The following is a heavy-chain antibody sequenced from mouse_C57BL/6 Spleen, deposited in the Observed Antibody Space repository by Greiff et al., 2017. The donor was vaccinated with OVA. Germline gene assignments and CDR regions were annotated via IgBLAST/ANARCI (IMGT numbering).Heavy chain of an antibody. D-gene: IGHD1-2*01. V-gene: IGHV1-50*01. J-gene: IGHJ3*01. CDR3: ARGITTAFAY. Sequence: VKLQQPGAELVKPGASVKLSCKASGYTFTSYWMQWVKQRPGQGLEWIGEIDPSDSYTNYNQKFKGKATLTVDTSSSTAYMQLSSLTSEDSAVYYCARGITTAFAYWGQGTLVTVSA. CDR1: GYTFTSYW. CDR2: IDPSDSYT.